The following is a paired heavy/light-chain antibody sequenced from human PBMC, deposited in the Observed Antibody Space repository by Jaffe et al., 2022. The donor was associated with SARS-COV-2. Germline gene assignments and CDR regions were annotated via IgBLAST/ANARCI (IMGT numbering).Light chain of an antibody. CDR3: QQYYSLRT. CDR2: WAS. Sequence: DIVMTQSPDSLAVSLGERATINCKSSQSLLYSSNNKNYLAWYQHKPGQPPKVLIYWASTRESGVPDRFSGSGSGTDFTLTISSLQAEDVAVYYCQQYYSLRTFGQGTKVEIK. CDR1: QSLLYSSNNKNY. J-gene: IGKJ1*01. V-gene: IGKV4-1*01.
Heavy chain of an antibody. CDR3: ARDWRVADPNFYYYGMDV. Sequence: QVQLQESGPGLVKPSQTLSLTCTVSGGSISSGTYFWTWIRQPAGRGLEWIGRIYTSGSTDYNPSLRSRVAISVDTSKNQFSLRLSSVTAADTAVYYCARDWRVADPNFYYYGMDVWGQGTTVTVSS. CDR2: IYTSGST. CDR1: GGSISSGTYF. D-gene: IGHD6-19*01. V-gene: IGHV4-61*02. J-gene: IGHJ6*02.